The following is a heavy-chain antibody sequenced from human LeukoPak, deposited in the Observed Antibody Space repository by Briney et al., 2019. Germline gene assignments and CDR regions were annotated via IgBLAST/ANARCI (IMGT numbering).Heavy chain of an antibody. J-gene: IGHJ5*02. CDR3: ARDNSVGDTAWWFDP. Sequence: ASVKVSSKASGYTFTSYYMHWVRQAPGQGLEWMGLINPSGSSKSYAQKFQGRLSLTRDMSTSTDYMELSSLRSEDTAVYYCARDNSVGDTAWWFDPWGQGTLVTVSS. CDR2: INPSGSSK. CDR1: GYTFTSYY. V-gene: IGHV1-46*01. D-gene: IGHD1-26*01.